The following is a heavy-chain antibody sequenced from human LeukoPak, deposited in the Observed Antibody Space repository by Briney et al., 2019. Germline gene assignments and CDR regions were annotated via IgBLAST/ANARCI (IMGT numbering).Heavy chain of an antibody. CDR3: ARGRGRDYYYMDV. D-gene: IGHD3-10*01. V-gene: IGHV1-18*01. CDR2: IGAYNGNT. J-gene: IGHJ6*03. Sequence: ASVKVSCKASGYTLTSYGISWVRQAPGQGVEWMGWIGAYNGNTNCAQKFQGRVTMTRNTSISTAYMELSSLRSEDTAVYYCARGRGRDYYYMDVWGKGTTVTISS. CDR1: GYTLTSYG.